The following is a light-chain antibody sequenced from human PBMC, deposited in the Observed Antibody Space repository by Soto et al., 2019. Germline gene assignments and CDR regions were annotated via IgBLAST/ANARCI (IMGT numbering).Light chain of an antibody. V-gene: IGLV1-44*01. Sequence: QSVLSQPASASGTPGQRVTISCSGSGQNIGSHNVNWYQQLPGTAPKLLIYNDSRRPSGVPDRFSGSKSATSASLAISGLQAEDEADYYCAAWDDGLNGPVFGGGTKVTVL. CDR1: GQNIGSHN. J-gene: IGLJ2*01. CDR3: AAWDDGLNGPV. CDR2: NDS.